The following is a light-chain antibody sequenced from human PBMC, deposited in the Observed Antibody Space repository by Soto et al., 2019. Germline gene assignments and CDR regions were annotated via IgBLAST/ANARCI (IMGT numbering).Light chain of an antibody. CDR1: QSVASTY. Sequence: EIVLTQSPGTLPLSPGERATLSCRASQSVASTYSAWYQQKPGQTPRLLIYGASSRATDIPDRFSGSGSGTDFTLTISSLEPEDFAVYYCQQYGISPPYTFGQGTKLEIK. CDR3: QQYGISPPYT. J-gene: IGKJ2*01. V-gene: IGKV3-20*01. CDR2: GAS.